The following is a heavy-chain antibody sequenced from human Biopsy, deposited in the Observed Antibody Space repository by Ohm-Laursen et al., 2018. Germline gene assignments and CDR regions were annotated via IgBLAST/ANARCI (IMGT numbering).Heavy chain of an antibody. J-gene: IGHJ3*01. CDR1: GGSITDDY. CDR2: ISKGGDT. V-gene: IGHV4-59*01. D-gene: IGHD1-1*01. CDR3: ARLYRLDDYWNDDPPDAFDV. Sequence: TLSLTCTVSGGSITDDYWSWIRQSPGKGLECIGFISKGGDTTYNPSLRGRVAISVDTSKNQFSLKLSSVTAADTAIFFCARLYRLDDYWNDDPPDAFDVWGQGTRVTVSS.